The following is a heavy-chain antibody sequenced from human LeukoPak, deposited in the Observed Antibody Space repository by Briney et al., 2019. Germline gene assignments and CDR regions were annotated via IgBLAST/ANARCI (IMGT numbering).Heavy chain of an antibody. J-gene: IGHJ3*02. Sequence: GASVKVSCKASGYTFTSYGISWVRQAPGQGLEWMGWINPKSGGTNYAQKFQGRVTMTRDTSVSTAYVELSRLTSDDTAVYYCATTHPPYFYDSGGHDEFDIWGQGTMVTVSS. CDR1: GYTFTSYG. D-gene: IGHD3-22*01. CDR3: ATTHPPYFYDSGGHDEFDI. CDR2: INPKSGGT. V-gene: IGHV1-2*02.